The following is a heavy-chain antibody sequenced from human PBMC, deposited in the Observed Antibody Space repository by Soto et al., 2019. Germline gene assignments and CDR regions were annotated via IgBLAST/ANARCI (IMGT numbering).Heavy chain of an antibody. CDR3: ARVPLGYCSSTSCSGFDP. J-gene: IGHJ5*02. CDR2: IYYSGST. D-gene: IGHD2-2*01. V-gene: IGHV4-31*03. Sequence: SETLSLTCTVSGGSISSGGYYWSWIRQHPGKGLEWIGYIYYSGSTYYNPSLKSRVTISVDTSKNQFSLKLSSVTAADTAVYYCARVPLGYCSSTSCSGFDPWGQGTLVTVSS. CDR1: GGSISSGGYY.